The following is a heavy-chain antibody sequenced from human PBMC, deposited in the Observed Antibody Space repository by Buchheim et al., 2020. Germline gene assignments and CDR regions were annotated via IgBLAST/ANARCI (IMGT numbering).Heavy chain of an antibody. J-gene: IGHJ3*02. V-gene: IGHV3-30*18. D-gene: IGHD3-3*01. CDR1: GFTFSSYG. CDR2: ISYDGSNK. Sequence: QVQLVESGGGVVQPGRSLRLSRAASGFTFSSYGMHWVRQAPGKGLEWVAVISYDGSNKYYADSVKGRFTISRDNSKNTLYLQMNSLRAEDTAVYYCAKDWTRYRTIFGSPDIWGQGT. CDR3: AKDWTRYRTIFGSPDI.